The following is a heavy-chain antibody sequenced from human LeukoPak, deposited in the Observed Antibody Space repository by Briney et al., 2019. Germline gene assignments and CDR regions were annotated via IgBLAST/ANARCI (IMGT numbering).Heavy chain of an antibody. Sequence: SETLSLTCAVSGGSLSDYYWSWIRQPPGKGLEWIGYISYSGTTNYHPSLKSRVTMSVDTSKNQFSLKLRSVTAADTAVYYCARDSRYCNSISCYGRPGYYGLDVWGQGTTVTVSS. CDR3: ARDSRYCNSISCYGRPGYYGLDV. D-gene: IGHD2-2*01. V-gene: IGHV4-59*01. CDR2: ISYSGTT. CDR1: GGSLSDYY. J-gene: IGHJ6*02.